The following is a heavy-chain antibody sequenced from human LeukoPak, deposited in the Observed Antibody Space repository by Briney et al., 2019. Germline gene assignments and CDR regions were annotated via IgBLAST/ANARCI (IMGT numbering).Heavy chain of an antibody. V-gene: IGHV4-4*07. D-gene: IGHD3-10*01. Sequence: KPSETLSLTCTVSGDSLSSYYWSWVRQPAGKGLEWIGRIYNSGYTNYNPSLKSRVTISVDTSKNQFSLKLSSVTAADTAVYYCATLSRITMIRGLREAYYFDYWGQGTLVTVSS. CDR3: ATLSRITMIRGLREAYYFDY. CDR1: GDSLSSYY. J-gene: IGHJ4*02. CDR2: IYNSGYT.